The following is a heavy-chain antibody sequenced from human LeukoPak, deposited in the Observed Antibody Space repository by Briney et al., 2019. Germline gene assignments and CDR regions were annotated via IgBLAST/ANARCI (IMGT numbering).Heavy chain of an antibody. CDR3: ARAGSNWNYVY. V-gene: IGHV3-7*01. Sequence: GGSLRLSCAASGFSFRGFLMSWVRQTPGKGLEWVANIKQDGSEKYYADSVKGRFTISRDNTKNSLSLQMNSLRAEDTAVYYCARAGSNWNYVYWGQGTLVTVSS. CDR2: IKQDGSEK. CDR1: GFSFRGFL. D-gene: IGHD1-7*01. J-gene: IGHJ4*02.